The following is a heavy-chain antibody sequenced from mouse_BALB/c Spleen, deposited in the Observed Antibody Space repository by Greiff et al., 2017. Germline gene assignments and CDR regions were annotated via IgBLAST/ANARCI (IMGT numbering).Heavy chain of an antibody. CDR1: GYTFTSYW. Sequence: VQRVESGAELARPGASVKLSCKASGYTFTSYWMQWVKQRPGQGLEWIGAIYPGDGDTRYTQKFKGKATLTADKSSSTAYMQLSSLASEDSAVYYCARGYGNYSYYFDYWGQGTTLTVSS. J-gene: IGHJ2*01. CDR2: IYPGDGDT. V-gene: IGHV1-87*01. CDR3: ARGYGNYSYYFDY. D-gene: IGHD2-1*01.